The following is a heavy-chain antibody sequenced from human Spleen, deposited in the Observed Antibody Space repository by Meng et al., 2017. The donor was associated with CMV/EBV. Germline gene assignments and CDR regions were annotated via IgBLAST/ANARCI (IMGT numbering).Heavy chain of an antibody. J-gene: IGHJ6*02. V-gene: IGHV5-51*01. D-gene: IGHD1/OR15-1a*01. CDR1: GYSFTSYW. CDR2: IYLGDSDT. CDR3: ARHQQQGHDSSGMDV. Sequence: GESLKISCKGSGYSFTSYWIAWVRQMPGKGLEWMGIIYLGDSDTRYSPSFQGQVTISADKSFSTAYLQSSSLKASDTAMYYCARHQQQGHDSSGMDVWGQGTTVTVSS.